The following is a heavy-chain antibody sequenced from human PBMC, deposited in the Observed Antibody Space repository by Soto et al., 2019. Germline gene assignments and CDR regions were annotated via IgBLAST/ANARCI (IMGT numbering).Heavy chain of an antibody. V-gene: IGHV2-5*01. D-gene: IGHD3-3*01. CDR2: IYWNDDK. J-gene: IGHJ5*02. CDR3: AHILRFLEGSPGFDP. Sequence: SGPTLVKPTQTLTLTCTFSGFSLSTSGVGVGWIRQPPGKALEWLALIYWNDDKRYSPSLKSRLTITKDTSKNQVVLTMTNMDPVDTATYYCAHILRFLEGSPGFDPWGQGTLVTVSS. CDR1: GFSLSTSGVG.